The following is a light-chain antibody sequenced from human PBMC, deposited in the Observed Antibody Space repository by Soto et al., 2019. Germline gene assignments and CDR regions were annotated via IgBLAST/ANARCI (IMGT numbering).Light chain of an antibody. CDR1: QSISGSY. J-gene: IGKJ4*01. CDR3: QQYDNSPLT. V-gene: IGKV3-20*01. Sequence: EIVLTQSPCTLSFSPGERATLSCTASQSISGSYLAWYQQKPGQAPRVVIYGVSRRATGIPDRFSGSGSGTDFTLTISRLEPEDFAVYYCQQYDNSPLTFGGGTKVDIK. CDR2: GVS.